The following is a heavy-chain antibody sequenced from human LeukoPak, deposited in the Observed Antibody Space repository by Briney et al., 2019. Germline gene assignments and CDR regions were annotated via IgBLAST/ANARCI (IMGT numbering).Heavy chain of an antibody. CDR1: GFTVSSNY. CDR2: IYSGGST. V-gene: IGHV3-66*01. CDR3: ARDQDYYYGMDV. Sequence: GGSLRLSCAASGFTVSSNYMSWVRQAPGKGLEWVSVIYSGGSTYYADSVKGRFTISRDNSKNTLYLQMNSLRAEDTAVHYCARDQDYYYGMDVWGQGTTVTVSS. J-gene: IGHJ6*02.